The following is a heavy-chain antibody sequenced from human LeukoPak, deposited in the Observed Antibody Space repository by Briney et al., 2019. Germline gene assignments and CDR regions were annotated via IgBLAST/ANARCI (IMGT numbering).Heavy chain of an antibody. J-gene: IGHJ4*02. CDR3: ARGVEMATTIFDY. CDR1: GGSFSGYY. D-gene: IGHD5-24*01. CDR2: INHSGST. V-gene: IGHV4-34*01. Sequence: SETLSLTCAVYGGSFSGYYWSWIRQPPGKGLEWIGEINHSGSTNYNPSLKSRVTISVDTSKNQFSLKLSSVTAADTAVYYCARGVEMATTIFDYWGQGTLVTVSS.